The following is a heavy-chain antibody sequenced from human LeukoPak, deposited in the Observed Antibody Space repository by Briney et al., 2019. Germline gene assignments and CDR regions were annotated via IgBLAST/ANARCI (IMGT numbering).Heavy chain of an antibody. D-gene: IGHD5-18*01. J-gene: IGHJ4*02. CDR2: IKEDGSDK. Sequence: GGSLRLSCAASGFIFSTYWMAWVRQAPGKGLEWVANIKEDGSDKNYVVSMKGRFTISRDNAKNSLYLQMNSPRAEDTAVYYCARDAGYGYDRFDYWGQGTQVTVSS. CDR1: GFIFSTYW. CDR3: ARDAGYGYDRFDY. V-gene: IGHV3-7*01.